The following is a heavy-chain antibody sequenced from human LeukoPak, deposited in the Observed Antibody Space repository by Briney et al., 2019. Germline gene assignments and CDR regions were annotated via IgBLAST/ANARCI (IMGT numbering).Heavy chain of an antibody. J-gene: IGHJ5*02. Sequence: SETLSLTCAVYGGSFSGYYWSWIRQPPGKGLEWIGEINHSGSTNYNPSLKSRVTISVDTSKNQFSLKLSSVTAADTAVYYCARVLRLLNWFDPWGQGTLVTVSS. D-gene: IGHD4-17*01. CDR3: ARVLRLLNWFDP. CDR1: GGSFSGYY. CDR2: INHSGST. V-gene: IGHV4-34*01.